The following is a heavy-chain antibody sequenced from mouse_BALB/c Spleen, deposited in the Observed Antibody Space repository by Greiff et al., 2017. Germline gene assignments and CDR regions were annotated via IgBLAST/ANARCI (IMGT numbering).Heavy chain of an antibody. J-gene: IGHJ4*01. D-gene: IGHD1-1*01. Sequence: DVHLVESGGDLVKPGGSLKLSCAASGFTFSSYGMSWVRQTPDKRLEWVATISSGGSYTYYPDSVKGRFTISRDNAKNTLYLQMSSLKSEDTAMYYCARQDYGYAMDYWGQGTSVTVSS. CDR1: GFTFSSYG. CDR3: ARQDYGYAMDY. V-gene: IGHV5-6*01. CDR2: ISSGGSYT.